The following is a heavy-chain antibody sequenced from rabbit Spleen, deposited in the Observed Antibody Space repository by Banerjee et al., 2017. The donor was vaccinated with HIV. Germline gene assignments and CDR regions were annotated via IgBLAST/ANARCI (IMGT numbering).Heavy chain of an antibody. J-gene: IGHJ4*01. D-gene: IGHD1-1*01. V-gene: IGHV1S45*01. Sequence: QEQLEESGGDLVKPEGSLTLTCTASGFSFSHSYYLCWVRQAPGKGLEWTGCIYTGGSGGTNYANWAKGRFTISKTSSTTVTLQMTSLTAADTATYFCARDTAGDGLGYLDLWGPGTLVTVS. CDR2: IYTGGSGGT. CDR1: GFSFSHSYY. CDR3: ARDTAGDGLGYLDL.